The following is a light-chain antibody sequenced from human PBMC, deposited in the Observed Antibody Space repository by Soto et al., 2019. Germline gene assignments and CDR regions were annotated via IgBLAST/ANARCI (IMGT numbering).Light chain of an antibody. J-gene: IGKJ1*01. CDR3: QQYNNWPRT. V-gene: IGKV3-15*01. Sequence: EIVMTQSPATLSVSPGERATLSCRASQRINSNLAWYQQKPGQAPRLLIYGASTRATGIPARFSGSGSGTEFTLTISSLQSEDFAVYYCQQYNNWPRTFGQGTKVDIK. CDR2: GAS. CDR1: QRINSN.